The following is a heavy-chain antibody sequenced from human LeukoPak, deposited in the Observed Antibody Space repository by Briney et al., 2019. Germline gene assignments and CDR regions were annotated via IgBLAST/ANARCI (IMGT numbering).Heavy chain of an antibody. CDR3: ARLVREASLYYYYYYMDV. V-gene: IGHV1-18*01. CDR2: ISAYNGNT. D-gene: IGHD1-26*01. J-gene: IGHJ6*03. Sequence: ASVKVSCTASGYTFTSYGISWVRQAPGQGLEWMGWISAYNGNTNYAQKLQGRVTMTTDTSTSTAYMELRSLRSDDTAVYYCARLVREASLYYYYYYMDVWGKGTTVTVSS. CDR1: GYTFTSYG.